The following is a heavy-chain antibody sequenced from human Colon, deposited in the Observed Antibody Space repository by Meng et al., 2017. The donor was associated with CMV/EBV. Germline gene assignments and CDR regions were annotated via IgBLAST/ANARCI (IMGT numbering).Heavy chain of an antibody. CDR2: IIPFLGVP. Sequence: SVKVSCKTSGLTFGGSAISWVRQAPGQGLEWMGGIIPFLGVPKYTEKFQGRATFTADTSTSTAYMELSSLRSEDTAMYYCATSSCVTAVTCAVALEPKDAFDVWGQGTMVTVSS. CDR3: ATSSCVTAVTCAVALEPKDAFDV. D-gene: IGHD2-21*02. CDR1: GLTFGGSA. V-gene: IGHV1-69*10. J-gene: IGHJ3*01.